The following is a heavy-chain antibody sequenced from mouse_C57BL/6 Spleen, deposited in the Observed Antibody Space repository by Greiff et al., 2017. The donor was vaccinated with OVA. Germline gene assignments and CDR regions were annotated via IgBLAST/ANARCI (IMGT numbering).Heavy chain of an antibody. CDR2: IWTGGGT. J-gene: IGHJ1*03. CDR3: ASSSSPHLYFDV. CDR1: GFSLTSYA. Sequence: VQVVESGPGLVAPSQSLSITCTVSGFSLTSYAISWVRQPPGKGLEWLGVIWTGGGTNYNSALKSRLSISKDNSKRQIFLKMNSLQTDDTARYYCASSSSPHLYFDVGGTGTTVTVSS. V-gene: IGHV2-9-1*01. D-gene: IGHD1-1*01.